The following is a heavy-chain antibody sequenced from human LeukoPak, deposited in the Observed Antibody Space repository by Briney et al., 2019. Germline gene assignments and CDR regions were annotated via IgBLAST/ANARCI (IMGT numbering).Heavy chain of an antibody. Sequence: GGSLRLSCAASGFTFSSYAMTWVRQAPGKGLEWVSSIRGSGDNTYYADSVKGRFTISRDNSKNTLYLQMNSLRAEDTAVYYCARAKYYYDSSGYNYWGQGTLVTVSS. J-gene: IGHJ4*02. CDR2: IRGSGDNT. V-gene: IGHV3-23*01. D-gene: IGHD3-22*01. CDR3: ARAKYYYDSSGYNY. CDR1: GFTFSSYA.